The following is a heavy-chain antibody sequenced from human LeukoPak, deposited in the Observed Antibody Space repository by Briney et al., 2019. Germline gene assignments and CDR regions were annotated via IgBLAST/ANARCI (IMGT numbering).Heavy chain of an antibody. V-gene: IGHV3-23*01. Sequence: GGSLRLSCAASGFTFSSYAMTWVRQAPGKGLEWVSSVSASGDSTYYADSVKGRFTISRDNSKNTLYLQMNSLKAEDTAAYYCAKDPQRYYYYYMDVWGKGTTVTVSS. CDR3: AKDPQRYYYYYMDV. CDR2: VSASGDST. D-gene: IGHD2-2*01. CDR1: GFTFSSYA. J-gene: IGHJ6*03.